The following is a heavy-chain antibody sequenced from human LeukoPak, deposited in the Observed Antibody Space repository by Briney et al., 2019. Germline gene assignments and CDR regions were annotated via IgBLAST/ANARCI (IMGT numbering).Heavy chain of an antibody. CDR3: ARDPYMVRGVITGWFDY. CDR1: GFTFSSYG. CDR2: ISYDGSNK. Sequence: PGRSLRLSCAASGFTFSSYGMHWVRQAPGKGLEWVAVISYDGSNKYYADSVKGRFTISRDNAKNSLYLQMNSLRAEDTAVYYCARDPYMVRGVITGWFDYWGQGTLVTVSS. D-gene: IGHD3-10*01. J-gene: IGHJ4*02. V-gene: IGHV3-30*03.